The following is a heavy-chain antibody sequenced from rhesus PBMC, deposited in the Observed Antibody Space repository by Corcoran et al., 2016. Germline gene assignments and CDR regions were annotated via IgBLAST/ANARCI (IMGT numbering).Heavy chain of an antibody. D-gene: IGHD4-4*01. CDR2: ISNGGGST. V-gene: IGHV3S25*01. Sequence: GGGLEWVSYISNGGGSTYYADSVKGRFTISRDNSKNTLSLQMNSLRAEDTAVYYCAKESMVGGAAADFDYWGQGVLVTVSS. CDR3: AKESMVGGAAADFDY. J-gene: IGHJ4*01.